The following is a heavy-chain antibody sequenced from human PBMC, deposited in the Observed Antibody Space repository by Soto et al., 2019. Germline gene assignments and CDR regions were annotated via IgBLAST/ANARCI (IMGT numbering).Heavy chain of an antibody. D-gene: IGHD6-13*01. CDR3: ARGSSSWYTDPSYYGMDV. J-gene: IGHJ6*02. Sequence: ASVKVSCKASGYTFSSNAIHWVRQAPGQELEWMGWINGGNGYAKYSQNFQDRVTLTRDTSASTTYMELSSLRSDDTAVFYCARGSSSWYTDPSYYGMDVWGQGTTVTVSS. CDR2: INGGNGYA. V-gene: IGHV1-3*01. CDR1: GYTFSSNA.